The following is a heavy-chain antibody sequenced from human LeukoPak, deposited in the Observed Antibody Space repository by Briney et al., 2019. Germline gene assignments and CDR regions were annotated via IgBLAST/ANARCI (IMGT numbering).Heavy chain of an antibody. CDR1: GGSISSSSYY. CDR3: ARYSSGWQGYYFDY. D-gene: IGHD6-19*01. J-gene: IGHJ4*02. CDR2: IYYSGST. Sequence: SETLSLTCTVSGGSISSSSYYWGWIRQPPGKGLEWIGSIYYSGSTYYNPSLKSRVTISVDASKNQFSLKLSSVTAADTAVYYCARYSSGWQGYYFDYWGQGTPVTVSS. V-gene: IGHV4-39*07.